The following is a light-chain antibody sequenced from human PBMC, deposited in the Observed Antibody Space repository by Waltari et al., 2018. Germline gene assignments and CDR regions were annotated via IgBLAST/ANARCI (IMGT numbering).Light chain of an antibody. CDR2: GAS. Sequence: DIVLTQSPGTLSLSPGERATLSCKASPSVSSNYLAWYQQKPGQAPRLLIYGASSRATGVPERFSGSGSGTDFTLTISRLQPEDFAVYYCQQYDSTRFTFGPGTKVDIK. J-gene: IGKJ3*01. CDR3: QQYDSTRFT. CDR1: PSVSSNY. V-gene: IGKV3-20*01.